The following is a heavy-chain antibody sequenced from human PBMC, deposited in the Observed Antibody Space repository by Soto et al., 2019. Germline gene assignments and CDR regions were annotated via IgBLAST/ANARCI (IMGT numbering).Heavy chain of an antibody. J-gene: IGHJ6*02. CDR3: AKDLKASGGHSGTLNYYCGMDV. CDR1: GFSFSTHG. V-gene: IGHV3-30*18. CDR2: ISYDGFIK. Sequence: QVQLVESGGGVVQPGRSLRLSCASSGFSFSTHGMQWVRQAPGKGLEWVAIISYDGFIKYSADDVKGRFTISRDNSKNTLFLQMDSLRAEDSAVYYCAKDLKASGGHSGTLNYYCGMDVWGQGTTVIVSS. D-gene: IGHD3-10*01.